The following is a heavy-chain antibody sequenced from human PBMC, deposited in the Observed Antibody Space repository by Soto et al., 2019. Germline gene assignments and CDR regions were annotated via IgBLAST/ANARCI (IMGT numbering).Heavy chain of an antibody. Sequence: GGSLRLSCAASGFTFSSYAMHWVRQAPGKGLEWVAVISYDGSNKYYADSVKGRFTISRDNSKNTLYLQMNSLRAEDTAVYYCARDDYYDSSGSDTLFDYWGQGTLVTVSS. CDR3: ARDDYYDSSGSDTLFDY. J-gene: IGHJ4*02. V-gene: IGHV3-30-3*01. CDR2: ISYDGSNK. D-gene: IGHD3-22*01. CDR1: GFTFSSYA.